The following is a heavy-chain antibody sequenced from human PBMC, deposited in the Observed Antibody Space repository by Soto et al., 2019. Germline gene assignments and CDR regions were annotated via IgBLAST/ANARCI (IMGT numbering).Heavy chain of an antibody. Sequence: ASVKVSCKASGYTFTSYGISWVRQAPGQGLEWMGWISAYNGNTNYAQKLQGRVTMTTDTSTSTAYMELRSLRSDDTAVYYCARDPIAVAGLSRPDYWGQGTLVTVSS. CDR1: GYTFTSYG. CDR2: ISAYNGNT. D-gene: IGHD6-19*01. J-gene: IGHJ4*02. V-gene: IGHV1-18*04. CDR3: ARDPIAVAGLSRPDY.